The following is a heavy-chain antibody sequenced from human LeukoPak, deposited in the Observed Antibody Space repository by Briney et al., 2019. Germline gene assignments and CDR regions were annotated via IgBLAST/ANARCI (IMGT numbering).Heavy chain of an antibody. CDR3: AKDTLYSSSWYFDY. J-gene: IGHJ4*02. CDR1: GFTFSSYA. Sequence: GGSLRLSCAASGFTFSSYAMSWVRQAPGKGLEWDSAISGSGGSTYYADSVKGRFTISRDNSKNTLYLQMNSLRAEDTAVYYCAKDTLYSSSWYFDYWGQGTLVTVSS. V-gene: IGHV3-23*01. D-gene: IGHD6-13*01. CDR2: ISGSGGST.